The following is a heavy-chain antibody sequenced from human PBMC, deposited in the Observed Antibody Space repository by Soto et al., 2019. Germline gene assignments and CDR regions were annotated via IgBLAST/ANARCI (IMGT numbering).Heavy chain of an antibody. CDR1: GFTFSSYG. CDR2: ISYDGSNK. V-gene: IGHV3-30*18. Sequence: GGSLRLSCAASGFTFSSYGMHWVRQAPGKGLEWVAVISYDGSNKYYADSVKGRFTISRDSSKNTLYLQMNSLRAEDTAVYYCAKDIRRLLWFGELSYYYYGMDVWGQGTTVTVSS. D-gene: IGHD3-10*01. J-gene: IGHJ6*02. CDR3: AKDIRRLLWFGELSYYYYGMDV.